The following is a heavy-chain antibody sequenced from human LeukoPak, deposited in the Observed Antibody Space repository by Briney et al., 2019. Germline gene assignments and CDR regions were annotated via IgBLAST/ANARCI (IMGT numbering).Heavy chain of an antibody. CDR2: LYWDDEK. CDR3: AHSYYFGSRSYYNVWFAP. Sequence: SGPTLVKPTQTLTLTCTFSGFSLSTSGVGVGWIRQSPGKALQWLALLYWDDEKYYSPSLKSRLSISRDTSRNQVVLTITNMDPLDTGTYFCAHSYYFGSRSYYNVWFAPWGLGTLVSVSS. V-gene: IGHV2-5*02. J-gene: IGHJ5*02. CDR1: GFSLSTSGVG. D-gene: IGHD3-10*01.